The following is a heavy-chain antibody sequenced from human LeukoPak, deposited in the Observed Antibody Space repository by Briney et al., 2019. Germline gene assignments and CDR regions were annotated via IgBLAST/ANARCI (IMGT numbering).Heavy chain of an antibody. CDR1: GGSISSGDYY. D-gene: IGHD3-22*01. CDR3: ARDIRDYYDSSGYNDAFDI. V-gene: IGHV4-30-4*01. Sequence: SQTLSLTCTVSGGSISSGDYYWSWIRQPPGKGLGWIGYIYYSGSTYYNPSLKSRVTISVDTSKNQFSLKLSSVTAADTAVYYCARDIRDYYDSSGYNDAFDIWGQGTMVTVSS. J-gene: IGHJ3*02. CDR2: IYYSGST.